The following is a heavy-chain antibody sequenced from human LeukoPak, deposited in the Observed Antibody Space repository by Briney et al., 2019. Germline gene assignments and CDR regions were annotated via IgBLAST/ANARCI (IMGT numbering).Heavy chain of an antibody. CDR3: ARDPYSYDTSGPKPFDY. Sequence: PSETLSLTCTVSGGSISTYYWTWLRQPPGKGLEWVSYISRSSSAIYYADSVKGRFTISRDNAKNSLFLQMNSLRDEDTAVYYCARDPYSYDTSGPKPFDYWGQGTLVTVSS. CDR2: ISRSSSAI. D-gene: IGHD3-3*01. J-gene: IGHJ4*02. CDR1: GGSISTYY. V-gene: IGHV3-48*02.